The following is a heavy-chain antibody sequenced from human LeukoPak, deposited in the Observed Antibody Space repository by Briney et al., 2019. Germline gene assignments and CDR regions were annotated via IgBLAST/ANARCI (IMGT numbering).Heavy chain of an antibody. Sequence: GGSLRLSCAASGFTFSSYAMHWVRQAPGKGLEWVAVISYDGSNKYYADSVKGRFTISRDNSKNTQYLQMNSLRAEDTAVYYCASAVAGYYFDYWGQGTLVTVSS. D-gene: IGHD6-19*01. J-gene: IGHJ4*02. CDR3: ASAVAGYYFDY. V-gene: IGHV3-30-3*01. CDR1: GFTFSSYA. CDR2: ISYDGSNK.